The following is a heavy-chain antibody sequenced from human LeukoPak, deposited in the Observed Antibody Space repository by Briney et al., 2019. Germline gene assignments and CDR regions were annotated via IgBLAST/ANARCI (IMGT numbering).Heavy chain of an antibody. Sequence: GGSLRLSCAASGFTFSSYWMSWVRQAPGKGLEWVANIKQDGSEKYYVDSVKGRFTISRDNAKNSLYLQMNSLRAEDTAVYYCARVRTFSGIVATMGYWGQGTLVTVSS. CDR2: IKQDGSEK. V-gene: IGHV3-7*01. CDR3: ARVRTFSGIVATMGY. D-gene: IGHD5-12*01. J-gene: IGHJ4*02. CDR1: GFTFSSYW.